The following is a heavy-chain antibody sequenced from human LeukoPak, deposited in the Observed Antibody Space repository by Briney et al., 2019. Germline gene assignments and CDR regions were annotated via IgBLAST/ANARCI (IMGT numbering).Heavy chain of an antibody. CDR2: ISSSSSYI. CDR1: GFTFSSYG. J-gene: IGHJ4*02. CDR3: ARDRVVVAAIDY. D-gene: IGHD2-15*01. Sequence: GGSLRLSCAASGFTFSSYGMHWVRQAPGKGLEWVSSISSSSSYIYYADSVKGRFTISRDNAKNSLYLQMNSLRAEDTAVYYCARDRVVVAAIDYWGQGTLVTVSS. V-gene: IGHV3-21*01.